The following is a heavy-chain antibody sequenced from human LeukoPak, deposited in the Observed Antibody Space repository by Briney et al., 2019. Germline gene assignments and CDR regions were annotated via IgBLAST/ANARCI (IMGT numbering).Heavy chain of an antibody. CDR3: ARHRTDGTDFFDH. J-gene: IGHJ4*02. Sequence: KSSETPSLTCTVSGVSISSYYWSWIRQPPRKGLEWIAYIYNSGSTKHHPSLKSRVTISVDTSKNQLSLTMSSVTAADTAVYYCARHRTDGTDFFDHWGQGSLVTVSS. CDR2: IYNSGST. CDR1: GVSISSYY. D-gene: IGHD3/OR15-3a*01. V-gene: IGHV4-59*08.